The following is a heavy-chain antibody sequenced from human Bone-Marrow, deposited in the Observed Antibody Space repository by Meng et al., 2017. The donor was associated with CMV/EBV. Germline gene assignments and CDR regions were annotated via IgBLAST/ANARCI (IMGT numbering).Heavy chain of an antibody. CDR2: VNSKNEAT. D-gene: IGHD6-19*01. Sequence: QVQLVQSGADMKKPGASVKFSCTTSGFNFSDYYIHWVRQAPGQGLEWMGWVNSKNEATNYARKFQGRVSMTRDTSISTAHMELSRLTSDDTTVYYCVRSSGWSLFDYWGQGTLVTVSS. J-gene: IGHJ4*02. CDR1: GFNFSDYY. V-gene: IGHV1-2*02. CDR3: VRSSGWSLFDY.